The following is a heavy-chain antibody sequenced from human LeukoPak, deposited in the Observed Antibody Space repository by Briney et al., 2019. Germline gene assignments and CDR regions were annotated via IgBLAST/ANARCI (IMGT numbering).Heavy chain of an antibody. CDR3: ARDRIKSGSYYFDY. Sequence: GGSLRLSCAASAFTFSDYSMNWVRQAPGRGLEWVSYISGRSSTIYYADSVKGRFTISRDNAKNLMYLQMNSLRAEDTAVYYCARDRIKSGSYYFDYWGQGTLVTVSS. J-gene: IGHJ4*02. CDR1: AFTFSDYS. D-gene: IGHD1-26*01. CDR2: ISGRSSTI. V-gene: IGHV3-48*01.